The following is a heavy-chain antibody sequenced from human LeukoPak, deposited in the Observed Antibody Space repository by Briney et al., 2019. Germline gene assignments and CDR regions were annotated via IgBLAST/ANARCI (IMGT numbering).Heavy chain of an antibody. D-gene: IGHD6-13*01. CDR1: GFTFSSYA. CDR2: ISGSGGST. CDR3: AKDPPIAAATQLIDAFDI. Sequence: GGSLRLSCAASGFTFSSYAMSWVRQAPGKGLEWVSAISGSGGSTYYADSVKGRFTISRDNSKNTLYLQMNSLRAEDTAVYYCAKDPPIAAATQLIDAFDIWGRGTMVTVSS. J-gene: IGHJ3*02. V-gene: IGHV3-23*01.